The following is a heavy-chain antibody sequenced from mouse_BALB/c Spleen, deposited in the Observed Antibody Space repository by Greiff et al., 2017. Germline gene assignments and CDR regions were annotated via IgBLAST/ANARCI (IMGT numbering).Heavy chain of an antibody. V-gene: IGHV1S81*02. Sequence: QVQLQQPGAELVKPGASVKLSCKASGYTFTSYYMYWVKQRPGQGLEWIGGINPSNGGTNFNEKFKSKATLTVDKSSSTAYMQLSSLTSEDSAVYYCTTGIYYDYDHAYWGQGTLVTVSA. CDR1: GYTFTSYY. J-gene: IGHJ3*01. D-gene: IGHD2-4*01. CDR3: TTGIYYDYDHAY. CDR2: INPSNGGT.